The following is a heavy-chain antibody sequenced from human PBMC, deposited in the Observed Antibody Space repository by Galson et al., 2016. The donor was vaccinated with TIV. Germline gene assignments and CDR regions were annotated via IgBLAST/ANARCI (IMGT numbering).Heavy chain of an antibody. J-gene: IGHJ4*02. D-gene: IGHD1-26*01. CDR2: IDPSSGGT. CDR1: GYIFTNYY. Sequence: SVKVSCKASGYIFTNYYFHWVRQAPGQGLEWMGVIDPSSGGTTYAQKFQARLIMTRDTSTTTVHMDLSSLKSGDTAVYYCTRELGRFRDYWGQGTLVTVSS. CDR3: TRELGRFRDY. V-gene: IGHV1-46*01.